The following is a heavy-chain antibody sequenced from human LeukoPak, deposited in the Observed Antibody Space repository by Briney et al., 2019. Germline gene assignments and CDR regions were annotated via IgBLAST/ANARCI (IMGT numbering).Heavy chain of an antibody. D-gene: IGHD2-2*01. V-gene: IGHV1-18*01. CDR2: ISAYNGNT. J-gene: IGHJ6*02. CDR3: ARQQGLQYQLPRGYYYGMDV. CDR1: GYTFTSYG. Sequence: ASVKVSCKASGYTFTSYGISWVRQAPGQGLEWMGWISAYNGNTNYAQKLQGRVTMTTDTSTSTAYMELRGLRSDDTAVYYCARQQGLQYQLPRGYYYGMDVWGQGTTVTVSS.